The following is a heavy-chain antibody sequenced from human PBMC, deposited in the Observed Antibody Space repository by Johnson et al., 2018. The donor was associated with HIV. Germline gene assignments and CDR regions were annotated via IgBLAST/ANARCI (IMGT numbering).Heavy chain of an antibody. CDR3: AIGQSGSYGAFDV. CDR2: ISYDGTNK. Sequence: QVQLVESGGGLVKPGGSLRLSCAASGFTFSSYAMHWVRQAPGKGLEWVAVISYDGTNKYYADSVKGRFTISRDNSKNTLYLQMNSLRGEDTDGYYCAIGQSGSYGAFDVWGQGTMVTVSS. D-gene: IGHD1-26*01. CDR1: GFTFSSYA. V-gene: IGHV3-30*04. J-gene: IGHJ3*01.